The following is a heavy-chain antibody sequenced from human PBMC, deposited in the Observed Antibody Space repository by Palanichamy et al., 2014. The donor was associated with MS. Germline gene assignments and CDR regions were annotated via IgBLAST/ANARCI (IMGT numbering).Heavy chain of an antibody. J-gene: IGHJ5*02. CDR2: IYPGNSDT. D-gene: IGHD2-2*01. CDR1: GYDFTSYW. Sequence: EVQLVQSGAEVKKPGESLKISCKGSGYDFTSYWIGWVRQMPGKGLEWMGIIYPGNSDTRYSPSFQGHVTMSADKSISTAYLQWSSLRASDTAIYYCAREYQPQGDSWFDPWGQGTLVTVSS. V-gene: IGHV5-51*01. CDR3: AREYQPQGDSWFDP.